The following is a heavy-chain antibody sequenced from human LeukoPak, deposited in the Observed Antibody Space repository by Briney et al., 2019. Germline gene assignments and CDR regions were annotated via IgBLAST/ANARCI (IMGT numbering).Heavy chain of an antibody. CDR1: GFTFSGFG. Sequence: GALRLSCAASGFTFSGFGMHWVRQAPGKGLEWVAFIRYDGSNKYYADSVKGRFTISRDNSKNTLYLQVNSLRPEDTAVYYCAKSIPTIAVAVSTRQWGQGTLVTVSS. CDR2: IRYDGSNK. D-gene: IGHD6-19*01. V-gene: IGHV3-30*02. J-gene: IGHJ4*02. CDR3: AKSIPTIAVAVSTRQ.